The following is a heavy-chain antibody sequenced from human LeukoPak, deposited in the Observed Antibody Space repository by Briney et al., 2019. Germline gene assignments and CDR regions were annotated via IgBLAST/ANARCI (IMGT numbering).Heavy chain of an antibody. CDR1: GGSISSSSYY. J-gene: IGHJ4*02. CDR2: IYYSGST. V-gene: IGHV4-39*07. Sequence: SETLSLTCTVSGGSISSSSYYWGWIRQPPGEGLEWIGSIYYSGSTYYNPSLQSRLTISVDTSKNQFSLNLKSVTTADTAVYYCARVHRDCSGGKCNLPDYWGQGTLVTVSS. D-gene: IGHD2-15*01. CDR3: ARVHRDCSGGKCNLPDY.